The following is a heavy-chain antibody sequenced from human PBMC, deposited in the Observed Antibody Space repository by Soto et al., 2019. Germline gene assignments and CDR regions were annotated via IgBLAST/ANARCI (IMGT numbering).Heavy chain of an antibody. J-gene: IGHJ3*01. V-gene: IGHV3-15*01. Sequence: PGGSLRLSCAASGFIFPNAWMSWVRQSPGKGLEWIGRIKSKTDGGTTDYGAPVKGRFTISRDDSKNMVYLQMNSLKTEDTAVYYCSARYTMIEGPIVDEDAFDFWGHGTMVTVSS. D-gene: IGHD3-22*01. CDR2: IKSKTDGGTT. CDR3: SARYTMIEGPIVDEDAFDF. CDR1: GFIFPNAW.